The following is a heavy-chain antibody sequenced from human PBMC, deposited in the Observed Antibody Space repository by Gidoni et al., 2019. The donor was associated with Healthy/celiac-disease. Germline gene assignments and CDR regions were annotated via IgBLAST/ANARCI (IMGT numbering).Heavy chain of an antibody. CDR3: ARKGSGSFRNWFDP. CDR1: GGSFSGYY. D-gene: IGHD3-10*01. Sequence: QVQLQQWGAGLLKPSETLSLTCAVYGGSFSGYYRSWIRQPPGKGLEWIGEINHSGSTNYNPSLKSRVTISVDTSKNQFSLKLSSVTAADTAVYYCARKGSGSFRNWFDPWGQGTLVTVSS. V-gene: IGHV4-34*01. J-gene: IGHJ5*02. CDR2: INHSGST.